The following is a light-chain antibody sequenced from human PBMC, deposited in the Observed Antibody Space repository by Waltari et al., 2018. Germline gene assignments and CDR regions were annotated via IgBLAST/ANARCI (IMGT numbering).Light chain of an antibody. V-gene: IGLV4-69*01. CDR2: LNSDGSH. CDR1: SGHSSYA. J-gene: IGLJ2*01. CDR3: QTWGTGPHVV. Sequence: QLVLTQSPSASASLGASVKLTCTLSSGHSSYAIAWHQQQPEKGPRYLMKLNSDGSHSKGDGIPDRVSGSSSGAERYLTISSLQSEDEADYYCQTWGTGPHVVFGGGTKLTVL.